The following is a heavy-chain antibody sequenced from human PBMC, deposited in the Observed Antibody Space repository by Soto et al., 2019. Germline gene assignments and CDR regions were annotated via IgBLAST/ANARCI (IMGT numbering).Heavy chain of an antibody. J-gene: IGHJ4*02. V-gene: IGHV3-23*01. CDR1: GFTFSNYA. CDR3: AKDGPGTRPPGLDC. D-gene: IGHD1-1*01. Sequence: GGSLRLSCAASGFTFSNYAMSWVRQAPGKGLEWVSAIGHSGDDTNYADSVKGRFTISRDNSKNTLYLQMNSLRAEATAVYYSAKDGPGTRPPGLDCGGEGTLDPVSS. CDR2: IGHSGDDT.